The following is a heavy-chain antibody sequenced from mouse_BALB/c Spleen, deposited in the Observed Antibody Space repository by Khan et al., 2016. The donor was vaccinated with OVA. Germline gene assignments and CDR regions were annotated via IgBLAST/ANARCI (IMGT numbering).Heavy chain of an antibody. CDR3: AREGNYGNNRAWFAY. J-gene: IGHJ3*01. D-gene: IGHD2-1*01. V-gene: IGHV1S56*01. CDR2: IYPGNINT. CDR1: GYTFTSYY. Sequence: VQLQQSGPELVKPGTSVRISCKASGYTFTSYYLYWVKQRPGQGLEWIGWIYPGNINTEYNEKFKGKATLTADKSSSTSYMHLTSLTSEDSAVYFCAREGNYGNNRAWFAYWGQGTLVTVSA.